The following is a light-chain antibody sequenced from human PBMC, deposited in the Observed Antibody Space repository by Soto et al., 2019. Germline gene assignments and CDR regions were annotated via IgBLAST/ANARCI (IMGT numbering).Light chain of an antibody. CDR2: RNN. CDR3: AAWDDSLSGVV. J-gene: IGLJ3*02. Sequence: QSALTQPASVSGSPGQSITISCTGTSGDIGSYNRVSWYQQHPGKAPKLLIFRNNQRPSGVPDRFSGSKSGTSASLAISGLRSEDEADYFCAAWDDSLSGVVFGGGTKLTVL. CDR1: SGDIGSYNR. V-gene: IGLV1-47*01.